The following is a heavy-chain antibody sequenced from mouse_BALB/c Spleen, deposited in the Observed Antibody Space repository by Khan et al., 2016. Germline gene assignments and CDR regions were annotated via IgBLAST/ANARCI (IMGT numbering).Heavy chain of an antibody. CDR2: INTETGEP. V-gene: IGHV9-2-1*01. CDR1: GYTFTDYS. D-gene: IGHD1-1*01. CDR3: ARSTVVARNYYSMDY. Sequence: QIQLVQAGPELKKPGETVKISCKASGYTFTDYSMHWVKQAPGKGLKWMGWINTETGEPTYADDFKGRFAFSLETAASTAYLEIHNLKNEDTATYFCARSTVVARNYYSMDYWGQGTSVTVSS. J-gene: IGHJ4*01.